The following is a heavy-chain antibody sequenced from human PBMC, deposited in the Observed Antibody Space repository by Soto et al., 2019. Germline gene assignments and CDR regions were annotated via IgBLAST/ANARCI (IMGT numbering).Heavy chain of an antibody. J-gene: IGHJ3*02. D-gene: IGHD2-15*01. CDR2: ISGGGDGT. V-gene: IGHV3-23*01. CDR1: GFTFGNYA. CDR3: AKKGLGSLATYCSTGDCHYAFEI. Sequence: EVQLLESGGGLVQPGGSLRLSCAASGFTFGNYAMIWVRQAPGKGLEWVSTISGGGDGTYYADSVRGRFTISRENSRNTVYLQMNSLRAEDPAVYYCAKKGLGSLATYCSTGDCHYAFEIWGQGTMVTVSS.